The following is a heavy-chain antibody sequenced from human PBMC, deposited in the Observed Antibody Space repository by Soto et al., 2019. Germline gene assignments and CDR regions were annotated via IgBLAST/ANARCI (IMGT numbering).Heavy chain of an antibody. CDR1: GFTFSSYW. Sequence: EVQLVESGGGLVQPGGSLRLSCAASGFTFSSYWMSWVRQAPGKGLEWVANIKEDGSERYYVDSVKGRFTISRDNAKNSLYMPLNSLRAEDTAVYYCARATGADKEDYWGQGTLGTVSS. J-gene: IGHJ4*02. D-gene: IGHD4-17*01. V-gene: IGHV3-7*04. CDR2: IKEDGSER. CDR3: ARATGADKEDY.